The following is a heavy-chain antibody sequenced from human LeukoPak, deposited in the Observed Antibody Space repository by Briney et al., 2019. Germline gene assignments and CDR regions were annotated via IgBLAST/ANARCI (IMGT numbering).Heavy chain of an antibody. CDR3: AKMLSVVRGVITPFDY. D-gene: IGHD3-10*01. CDR2: IRYDGSNK. Sequence: GGSLRLSCAASGFTFSSYGIHWVRQAPGKGLEWVAFIRYDGSNKYYTDSVKGRFTISRDNSKNTLYLQMNSLRAEDTAVYYCAKMLSVVRGVITPFDYWGQGTLVTVSS. J-gene: IGHJ4*02. CDR1: GFTFSSYG. V-gene: IGHV3-30*02.